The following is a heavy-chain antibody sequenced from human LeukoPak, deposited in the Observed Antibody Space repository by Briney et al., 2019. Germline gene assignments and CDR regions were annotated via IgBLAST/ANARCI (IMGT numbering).Heavy chain of an antibody. CDR3: AKDLGREVSDSSVDY. D-gene: IGHD3-16*01. Sequence: TGGSLRLSCAASGFTFSSYWMSWVRQAPGKGLEWVSTISGSGGSTYYADSVKGRFTISRDNSKNTLYLQMNSLRAEDTAVYYCAKDLGREVSDSSVDYWGQGTLVTVSS. CDR2: ISGSGGST. J-gene: IGHJ4*02. V-gene: IGHV3-23*01. CDR1: GFTFSSYW.